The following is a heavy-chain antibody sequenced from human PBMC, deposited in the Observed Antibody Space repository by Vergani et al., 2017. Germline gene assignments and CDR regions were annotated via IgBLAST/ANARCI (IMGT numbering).Heavy chain of an antibody. CDR1: GFTFSSYA. D-gene: IGHD4-17*01. CDR3: ARVPTTVATFYYYYGMDV. V-gene: IGHV3-30-3*01. CDR2: ISYDGSNK. Sequence: QVQLVESGGGVVQPGRSLRLSCAASGFTFSSYAMHWVRQAPGKGLEWVAVISYDGSNKYYADSVKGRFTISRDNSKNTLYLQMNSLRAEDTAVYYCARVPTTVATFYYYYGMDVWGKGTTVTVSS. J-gene: IGHJ6*04.